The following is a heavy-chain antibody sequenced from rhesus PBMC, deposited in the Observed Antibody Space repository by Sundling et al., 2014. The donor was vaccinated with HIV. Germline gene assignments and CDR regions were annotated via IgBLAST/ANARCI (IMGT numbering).Heavy chain of an antibody. V-gene: IGHV4-80*01. D-gene: IGHD3-3*01. CDR3: AGAYYNIWTGYSWPPDV. J-gene: IGHJ5-1*01. CDR2: INGNSGST. CDR1: GASISSYW. Sequence: QVQLQESGPGLVKPSETLSLTCTVSGASISSYWWIWIRQPPGKGLEWIGEINGNSGSTNYNPSLKSRVTISRDTSKNQFSLKLSSVTAADTAVYYCAGAYYNIWTGYSWPPDVWGPGVLVTVSS.